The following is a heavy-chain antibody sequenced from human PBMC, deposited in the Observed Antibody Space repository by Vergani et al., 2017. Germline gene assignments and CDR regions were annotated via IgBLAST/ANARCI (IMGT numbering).Heavy chain of an antibody. J-gene: IGHJ5*02. CDR2: INHSGST. CDR3: ARSAGSKGDNWFDP. Sequence: QVQLQQWGAGLLKPSETLSLTCAVYGGSFSGYYWSWIRQPPGKGLEWIGEINHSGSTNYNTSLKSRVTISVDTSKNQFSLKLSSVTAADTAVYYCARSAGSKGDNWFDPWGQGTRVTVSA. D-gene: IGHD1-26*01. CDR1: GGSFSGYY. V-gene: IGHV4-34*01.